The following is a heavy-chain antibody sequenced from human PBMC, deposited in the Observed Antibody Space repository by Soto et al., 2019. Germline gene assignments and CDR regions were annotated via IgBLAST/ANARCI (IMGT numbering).Heavy chain of an antibody. J-gene: IGHJ4*02. D-gene: IGHD2-15*01. CDR3: ARVYCSGGSCYSVDY. CDR2: INPSGGST. V-gene: IGHV1-46*03. Sequence: KVSCKASGGTFSSYAISWVRQAPGQGLEWMGIINPSGGSTSYAQKFQGRVTMTRDTSTSTVYMELSSLRSEDTAVYYCARVYCSGGSCYSVDYWGQGTLVTVSS. CDR1: GGTFSSYA.